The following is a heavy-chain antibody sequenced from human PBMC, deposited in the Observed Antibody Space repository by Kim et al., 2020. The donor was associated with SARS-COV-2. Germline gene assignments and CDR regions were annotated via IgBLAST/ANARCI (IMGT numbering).Heavy chain of an antibody. CDR1: GGSIRSSGYY. V-gene: IGHV4-39*01. Sequence: SETLSLTCTVSGGSIRSSGYYWGWIRQPPGKGLEWIGCVYHTGNTYYNPSLKSRVTISADTSKNQFSLKLTSVTAADTAVYYCARQGDGSGSYYLSPYYYYGMDVWGQGTTVTVSS. CDR3: ARQGDGSGSYYLSPYYYYGMDV. J-gene: IGHJ6*02. D-gene: IGHD3-10*01. CDR2: VYHTGNT.